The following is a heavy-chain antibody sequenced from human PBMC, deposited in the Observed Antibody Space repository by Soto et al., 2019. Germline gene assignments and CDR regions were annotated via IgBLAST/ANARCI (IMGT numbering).Heavy chain of an antibody. D-gene: IGHD7-27*01. J-gene: IGHJ4*02. CDR1: GGSITSDAYY. V-gene: IGHV4-31*03. CDR2: FYYSGNT. Sequence: QVQLQESGPGLVKPSQTLSLTCTVSGGSITSDAYYWSWIRQLPGKGLECVGYFYYSGNTYYNPSLMGRVTISVDTPNHQFSLKLSSVTASDTAVYFCARDLTGAGYFDHWGQGTLVTVSS. CDR3: ARDLTGAGYFDH.